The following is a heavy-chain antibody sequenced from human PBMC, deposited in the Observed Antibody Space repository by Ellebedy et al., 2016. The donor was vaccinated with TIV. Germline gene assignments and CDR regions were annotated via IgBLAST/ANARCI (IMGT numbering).Heavy chain of an antibody. CDR1: GFNFDDYA. V-gene: IGHV3-9*01. J-gene: IGHJ4*02. D-gene: IGHD2-2*01. CDR3: ARSCYGSGPSWDLVN. Sequence: SLKISCAAYGFNFDDYAMYWVRQAPGKGLEWVSGISWNSGTIGSADSVTGRFTISRDNGRNSLVLEMNSLRSDDTAVYYCARSCYGSGPSWDLVNWGQGALVTVSS. CDR2: ISWNSGTI.